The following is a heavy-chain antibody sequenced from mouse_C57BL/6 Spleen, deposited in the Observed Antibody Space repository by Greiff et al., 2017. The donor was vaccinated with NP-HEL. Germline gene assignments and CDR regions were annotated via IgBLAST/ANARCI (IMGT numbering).Heavy chain of an antibody. V-gene: IGHV1-69*01. Sequence: VQLQQPGAELVMPGASVKLSCKASGYTFTSYWMHWVKQRPGQGLEWIGEIDPSDSYTNYNQKFKGKSTLTVDKSSSTAYMQLSSLTSEDSAVYYCARDDYDRRNAMDYWGQGTSVTVSS. CDR2: IDPSDSYT. CDR3: ARDDYDRRNAMDY. CDR1: GYTFTSYW. J-gene: IGHJ4*01. D-gene: IGHD2-4*01.